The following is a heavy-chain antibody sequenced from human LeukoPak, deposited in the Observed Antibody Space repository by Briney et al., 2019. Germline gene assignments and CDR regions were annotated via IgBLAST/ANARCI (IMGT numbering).Heavy chain of an antibody. D-gene: IGHD2-2*01. CDR1: GFTFSSYS. V-gene: IGHV3-21*04. J-gene: IGHJ3*02. CDR2: ISSSSSYI. Sequence: GGSLRLSCAASGFTFSSYSMNWVRQAPGKGLEWVSSISSSSSYIYYADSVKGRFTISRDNAKNSLYLQMNSLRAEDTAVYYCAKGFHIVVVPAALDAFDIWGQGTMVTVSS. CDR3: AKGFHIVVVPAALDAFDI.